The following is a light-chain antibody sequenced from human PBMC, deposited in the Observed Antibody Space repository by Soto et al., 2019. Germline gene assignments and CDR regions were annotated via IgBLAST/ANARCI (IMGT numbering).Light chain of an antibody. Sequence: QSALTQPASVSGSPGQSITISCTGTSSDVGGYNYFSWYQQHPGKAPKLMIYEVSNRPSGVSNRFSGSKSGNTASLTISGLQAEEEADYYCSSYTSSSTPVFGGGTKLTVL. CDR1: SSDVGGYNY. V-gene: IGLV2-14*01. J-gene: IGLJ2*01. CDR2: EVS. CDR3: SSYTSSSTPV.